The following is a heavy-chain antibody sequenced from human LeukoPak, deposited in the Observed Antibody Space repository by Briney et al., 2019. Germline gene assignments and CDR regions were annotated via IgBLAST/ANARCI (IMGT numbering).Heavy chain of an antibody. D-gene: IGHD1-7*01. V-gene: IGHV3-74*01. J-gene: IGHJ4*02. CDR2: INSDGSST. Sequence: GGSLRLSCAASGFTFSSYGMHWVRHTPGKGLVWVSRINSDGSSTSYADSVKGRFTISRDNAKNTLFLQMNSLRVEDTAVYYCARVPRELFGLDYWGQGTLVTVSS. CDR1: GFTFSSYG. CDR3: ARVPRELFGLDY.